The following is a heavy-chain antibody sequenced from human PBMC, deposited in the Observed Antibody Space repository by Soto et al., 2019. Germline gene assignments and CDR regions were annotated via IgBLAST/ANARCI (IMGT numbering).Heavy chain of an antibody. D-gene: IGHD3-10*01. CDR1: GGSISISSYY. Sequence: NPSETLSLTCTVSGGSISISSYYWCWIRQPPGKGLEWIGSIYYSGSTYYNPSLKSRVTISVDTSKNQFSLKLSSVTAADTAVYYCASNMVRGVRHYYYYGMDVWGQGTTVTVSS. J-gene: IGHJ6*02. V-gene: IGHV4-39*07. CDR2: IYYSGST. CDR3: ASNMVRGVRHYYYYGMDV.